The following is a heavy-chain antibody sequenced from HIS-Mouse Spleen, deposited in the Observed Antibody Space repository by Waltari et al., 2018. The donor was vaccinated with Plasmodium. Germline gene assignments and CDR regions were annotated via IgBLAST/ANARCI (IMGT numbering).Heavy chain of an antibody. CDR1: GFTFSSYS. J-gene: IGHJ2*01. CDR2: ISSSSSYI. Sequence: EVQLVESGGGLVKPGGSLRLSWAASGFTFSSYSMNWVRQAPGKGLEWVSSISSSSSYIYYADSVKGRFTISRDNAKNSLYLQMNSLRAEDTAVYYCARDTRLEVRSYWYFDLWGRGTLVTVSS. D-gene: IGHD3-3*01. V-gene: IGHV3-21*01. CDR3: ARDTRLEVRSYWYFDL.